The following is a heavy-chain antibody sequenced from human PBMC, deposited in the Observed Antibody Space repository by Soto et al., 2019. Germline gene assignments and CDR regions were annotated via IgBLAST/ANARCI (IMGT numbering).Heavy chain of an antibody. Sequence: SETLSLTCAVYGGSFSGYYWSWVRQPPGKGLEWIGEINHSGSTNYNPSLKSRVTISVDTSKNQFSLKLSSVTAADTAVYYCARDHCSSTSCQFDPWGQGTLVTVSS. CDR3: ARDHCSSTSCQFDP. J-gene: IGHJ5*02. D-gene: IGHD2-2*01. CDR1: GGSFSGYY. V-gene: IGHV4-34*01. CDR2: INHSGST.